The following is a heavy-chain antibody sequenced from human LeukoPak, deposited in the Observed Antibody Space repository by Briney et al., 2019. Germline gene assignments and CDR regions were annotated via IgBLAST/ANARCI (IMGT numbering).Heavy chain of an antibody. D-gene: IGHD6-19*01. CDR2: INPNSGGT. V-gene: IGHV1-2*02. Sequence: VASVKVSCKASGYTFTGYYMHWVRQAPGQGLEWMGSINPNSGGTNYAQKFQGRVTMTRDTSISTAYMELSRLRSDDTAVYYCARVPPGVAVTGTEVVYWFGPWGQGTLVTVSS. J-gene: IGHJ5*02. CDR1: GYTFTGYY. CDR3: ARVPPGVAVTGTEVVYWFGP.